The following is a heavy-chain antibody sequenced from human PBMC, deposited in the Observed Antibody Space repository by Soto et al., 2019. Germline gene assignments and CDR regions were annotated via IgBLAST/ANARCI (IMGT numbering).Heavy chain of an antibody. V-gene: IGHV1-58*01. CDR3: AAGAQGNYDSSGYYYSADRDYYYGMDV. CDR1: GFTFTSSA. J-gene: IGHJ6*02. Sequence: SVKVSCKASGFTFTSSAVQWVRQARGQRHEWIGWIVVGSGNTNYAQKFQERVTITRDMSTSTAYMELSSLRSEDTAVYYCAAGAQGNYDSSGYYYSADRDYYYGMDVWGQGTTVTVSS. D-gene: IGHD3-22*01. CDR2: IVVGSGNT.